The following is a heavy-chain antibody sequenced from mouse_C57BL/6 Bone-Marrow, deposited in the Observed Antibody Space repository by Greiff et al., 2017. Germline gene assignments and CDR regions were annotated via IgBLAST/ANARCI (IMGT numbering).Heavy chain of an antibody. CDR2: IHPNSGST. J-gene: IGHJ4*01. CDR3: ARTLYDYGSSLYAMDY. V-gene: IGHV1-64*01. CDR1: GYTFTSYW. D-gene: IGHD1-1*01. Sequence: QVQLQQPGAELVKPGASVKLSCKASGYTFTSYWMHWVKQRPGQGLEWIGMIHPNSGSTNYNEKFKSKATLTVDKSSSTAYMQLSSLTSEDSAVYYCARTLYDYGSSLYAMDYWGQGTSVTVSS.